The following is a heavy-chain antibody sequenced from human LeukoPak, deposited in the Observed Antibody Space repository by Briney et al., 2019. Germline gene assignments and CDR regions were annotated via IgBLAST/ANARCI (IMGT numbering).Heavy chain of an antibody. CDR3: ARGNEVLAGTVNYGMDV. D-gene: IGHD6-19*01. CDR1: GGTFSSYA. Sequence: ASVKVSCKASGGTFSSYAISWVRQARGQGLEWMGGIIPIFGTANYAQKFQGRVTITADKSTSTAYMELSSLRSEDTAVYYCARGNEVLAGTVNYGMDVWGKGSTVTVSS. CDR2: IIPIFGTA. J-gene: IGHJ6*04. V-gene: IGHV1-69*06.